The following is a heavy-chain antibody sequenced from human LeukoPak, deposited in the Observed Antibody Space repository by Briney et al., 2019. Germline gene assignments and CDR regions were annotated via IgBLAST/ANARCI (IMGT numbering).Heavy chain of an antibody. V-gene: IGHV2-70*11. CDR3: ARIKIAGDYGRRAFDV. J-gene: IGHJ3*01. CDR2: IDWDDDK. Sequence: ASGPALVKPTQTLTLTCTFSGFSLSTSGMGVSWIRQPPGKALGWLARIDWDDDKYYSTSLKTRLTISKDTSTNQVVLTMTNMDPVDTATYYCARIKIAGDYGRRAFDVWGQGTMVTVSS. CDR1: GFSLSTSGMG. D-gene: IGHD4-17*01.